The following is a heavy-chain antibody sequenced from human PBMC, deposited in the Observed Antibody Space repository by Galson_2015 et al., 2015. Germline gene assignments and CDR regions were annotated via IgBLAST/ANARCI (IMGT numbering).Heavy chain of an antibody. D-gene: IGHD3-22*01. V-gene: IGHV3-66*01. J-gene: IGHJ6*02. CDR2: IYSGGST. CDR1: GFTVSSNY. CDR3: ARAYDSSGYPHYYYYGMDV. Sequence: SLRLSCAASGFTVSSNYMSWVRQAPGKGLEWVSVIYSGGSTYYADSVKGRFTISRDNSKNTLYLQMNSLRAEDTAVYYCARAYDSSGYPHYYYYGMDVCCQGTPATVSS.